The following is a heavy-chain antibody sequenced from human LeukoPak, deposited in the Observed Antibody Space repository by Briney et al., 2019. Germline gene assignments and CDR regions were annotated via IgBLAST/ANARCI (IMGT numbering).Heavy chain of an antibody. Sequence: GASVKLSCKASGYTFTSYGISWVRQAPGQGLEWMGWISAYNGNTNYAQKLQGRVTMTTDTSTSTAYMELRSLRSDDTAVYYCARDSQGPDFWSGRSSFDPWGQGTLVTVSS. J-gene: IGHJ5*02. CDR1: GYTFTSYG. D-gene: IGHD3-3*01. CDR3: ARDSQGPDFWSGRSSFDP. V-gene: IGHV1-18*01. CDR2: ISAYNGNT.